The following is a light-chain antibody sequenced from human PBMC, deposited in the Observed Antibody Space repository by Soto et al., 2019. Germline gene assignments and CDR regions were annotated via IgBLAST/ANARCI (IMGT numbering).Light chain of an antibody. CDR3: QHYNNWPLST. Sequence: EIVVTQSPATLSVSPGERATLSCRASQRISNTVAWYQQKRGQAPRLLIYGTSTRATGIPARFSGSGAGTEFSLTISSLQPEDFAVYYCQHYNNWPLSTFGGGTKVEIK. CDR2: GTS. V-gene: IGKV3-15*01. J-gene: IGKJ4*01. CDR1: QRISNT.